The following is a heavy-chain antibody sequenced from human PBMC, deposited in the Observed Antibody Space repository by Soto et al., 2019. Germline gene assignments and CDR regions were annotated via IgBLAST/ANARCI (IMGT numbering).Heavy chain of an antibody. D-gene: IGHD1-26*01. CDR3: ASRDPVTSGSSHFSGPDV. CDR2: ISGGTT. J-gene: IGHJ6*02. Sequence: EVQLLESGGGLVQPGGSLRLSCVASGSTFSSDVMSWVRQAPGKGLEWVSGISGGTTYYADSAKSRFTISINNFKNTLCLQINTLRAEDTAVSQCASRDPVTSGSSHFSGPDVRSHGTTVTASS. CDR1: GSTFSSDV. V-gene: IGHV3-23*01.